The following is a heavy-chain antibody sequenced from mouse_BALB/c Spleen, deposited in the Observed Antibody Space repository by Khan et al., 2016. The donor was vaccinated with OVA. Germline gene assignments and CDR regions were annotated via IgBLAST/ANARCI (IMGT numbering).Heavy chain of an antibody. CDR3: ARSYDGAWFAY. D-gene: IGHD1-1*01. V-gene: IGHV1-77*01. CDR2: IYPGSGTT. Sequence: QVQLQQSGPELVKPGASVKMSCKISGYTFTDYVITWVKQRTGQGLEWIGEIYPGSGTTYYNEKFKGKATLTADQSSNTVNMQLSSLTSEDSAVYFCARSYDGAWFAYWGQGTLVTVSA. J-gene: IGHJ3*01. CDR1: GYTFTDYV.